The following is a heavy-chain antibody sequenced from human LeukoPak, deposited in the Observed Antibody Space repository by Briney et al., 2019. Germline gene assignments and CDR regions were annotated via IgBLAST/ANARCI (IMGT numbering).Heavy chain of an antibody. Sequence: SETLSLTCTVSGGSISSYYWSWIRQPPGKGLEWIGYIYYSGSTNYNPSLKSRVTISVDTSKNQFSLKLSSVTAADTAVYYCAREYQLLIDYWGQGTLVTVSS. CDR1: GGSISSYY. CDR3: AREYQLLIDY. D-gene: IGHD2-2*01. V-gene: IGHV4-59*12. J-gene: IGHJ4*02. CDR2: IYYSGST.